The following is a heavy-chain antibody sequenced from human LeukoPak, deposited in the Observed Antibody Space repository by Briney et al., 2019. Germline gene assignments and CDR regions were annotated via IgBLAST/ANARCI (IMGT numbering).Heavy chain of an antibody. Sequence: GGSLRLSCAASGFTFSSSAMNWVRQAPGKGLEWVSYISSGTSTIYYADSVKGRFTISRDNAKNSLYLQMNSLRAEDTAVYYCARDVTYYGGDWFDPWGQGTLVTASS. CDR2: ISSGTSTI. CDR1: GFTFSSSA. D-gene: IGHD4-23*01. CDR3: ARDVTYYGGDWFDP. J-gene: IGHJ5*02. V-gene: IGHV3-48*04.